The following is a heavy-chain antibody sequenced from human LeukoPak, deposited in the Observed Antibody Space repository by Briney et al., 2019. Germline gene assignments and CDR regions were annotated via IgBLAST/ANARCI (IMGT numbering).Heavy chain of an antibody. V-gene: IGHV3-30*03. CDR1: GFTFSNYG. CDR3: ARKFLTGRLIDY. CDR2: ISYDGSNE. Sequence: GRSLRLSCAASGFTFSNYGMHWVRQAPGKGLEWVAVISYDGSNEYYADSVKGRFTISRDTSKNTLYLQMNSLRAEDTALYYCARKFLTGRLIDYWGQGTLVAVS. D-gene: IGHD7-27*01. J-gene: IGHJ4*02.